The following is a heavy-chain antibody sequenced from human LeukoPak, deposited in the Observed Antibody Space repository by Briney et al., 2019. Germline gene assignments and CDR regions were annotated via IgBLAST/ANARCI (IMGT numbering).Heavy chain of an antibody. CDR1: GYTFTGYY. CDR2: INPNSGGT. V-gene: IGHV1-2*02. D-gene: IGHD1-26*01. CDR3: ANRSPYTGIVGATTFDY. J-gene: IGHJ4*02. Sequence: GASVKVSCKASGYTFTGYYMHWVRQAPGQGLEWMGWINPNSGGTNYAQKFQGRVTMTRDTSISTAYMELSRLRSDDTAVYYCANRSPYTGIVGATTFDYWGQGTLVTVSS.